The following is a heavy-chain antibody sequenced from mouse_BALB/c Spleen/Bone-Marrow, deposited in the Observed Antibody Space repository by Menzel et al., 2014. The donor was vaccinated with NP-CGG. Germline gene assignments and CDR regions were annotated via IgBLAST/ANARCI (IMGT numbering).Heavy chain of an antibody. CDR2: INPYNDGT. J-gene: IGHJ3*01. CDR3: ATPSYRYAGFAY. Sequence: EVQLQQSGPELVKPGDSVKMSCKASGYTFTSYVMHWVKQKPGQGLEWIGYINPYNDGTKYNEKFKGKATLTSDKSSSTTYIERSRLASDASAFSYCATPSYRYAGFAYWGQGTLVTVSA. CDR1: GYTFTSYV. D-gene: IGHD2-14*01. V-gene: IGHV1-14*01.